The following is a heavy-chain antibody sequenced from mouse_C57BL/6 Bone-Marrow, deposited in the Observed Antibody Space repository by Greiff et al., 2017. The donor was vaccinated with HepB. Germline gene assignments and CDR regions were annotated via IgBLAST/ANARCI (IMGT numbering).Heavy chain of an antibody. CDR1: GFTFSDYG. CDR3: ARNSNFPMDY. Sequence: EVKLVESGGGLVKPGGSLKLSCAASGFTFSDYGMHWVRQAPEKGLEWVAYISSGSSTIYYADTVKGRITISRDNAKNTLFLQMTSLRSEDTAMYYCARNSNFPMDYWGQGTSVTVSS. CDR2: ISSGSSTI. V-gene: IGHV5-17*01. D-gene: IGHD2-5*01. J-gene: IGHJ4*01.